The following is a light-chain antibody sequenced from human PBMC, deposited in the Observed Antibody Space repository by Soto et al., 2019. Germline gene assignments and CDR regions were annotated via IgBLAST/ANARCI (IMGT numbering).Light chain of an antibody. CDR2: WES. V-gene: IGKV4-1*01. J-gene: IGKJ4*01. CDR3: KKYSSSTLN. Sequence: IVMTQSPDSLGVSLGERATISFKSSQSLLYSSNNKNYLTWYQQKPGQPPKLLIYWESTRESGVPDRFSGRGSGKDFTLTISSLQAQDVAVYYCKKYSSSTLNFGGGNKVDIK. CDR1: QSLLYSSNNKNY.